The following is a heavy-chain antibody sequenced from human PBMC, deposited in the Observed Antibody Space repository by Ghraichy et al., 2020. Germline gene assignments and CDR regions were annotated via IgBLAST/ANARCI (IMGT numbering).Heavy chain of an antibody. Sequence: GESLNISCVASGFTVGSNYISWVRQAPGKGLEWVSIIYSDGRAHYADSAKGRFTISRDSSKNTLFLQMDSLRAEDTAVYYCAGSVYSIMIKYLDLWGQGTLVTVSS. J-gene: IGHJ4*02. D-gene: IGHD4-11*01. CDR3: AGSVYSIMIKYLDL. CDR1: GFTVGSNY. V-gene: IGHV3-66*01. CDR2: IYSDGRA.